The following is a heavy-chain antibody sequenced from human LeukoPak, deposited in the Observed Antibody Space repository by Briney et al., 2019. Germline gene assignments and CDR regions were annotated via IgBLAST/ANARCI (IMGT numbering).Heavy chain of an antibody. D-gene: IGHD6-19*01. J-gene: IGHJ4*02. Sequence: QPGGSLRLSCAAPGFTFDNYAIHWVRQAPGKGLEWVSLISGDGGSTFYADSVRGRFTISRDNTRKSLSLQMSSLRSEDTALYYCARESETSGWYDYWGQGTLVTVSS. CDR3: ARESETSGWYDY. V-gene: IGHV3-43*02. CDR1: GFTFDNYA. CDR2: ISGDGGST.